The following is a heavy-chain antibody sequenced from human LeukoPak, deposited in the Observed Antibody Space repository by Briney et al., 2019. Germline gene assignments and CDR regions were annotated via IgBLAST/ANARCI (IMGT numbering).Heavy chain of an antibody. CDR3: TRANGYGLIDY. Sequence: SETLSLTCTVSGSSISSYYWSWIRQPPGKGLEWIGYISYSGSTKYIPSLKSRVTISVDTSRNQFSLNMFSVTAADTAMYYCTRANGYGLIDYWGQGTLVTVSS. CDR2: ISYSGST. D-gene: IGHD3-10*01. V-gene: IGHV4-59*12. J-gene: IGHJ4*02. CDR1: GSSISSYY.